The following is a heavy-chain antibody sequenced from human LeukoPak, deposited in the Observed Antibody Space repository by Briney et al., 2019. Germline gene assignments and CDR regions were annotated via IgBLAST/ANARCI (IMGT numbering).Heavy chain of an antibody. D-gene: IGHD3-22*01. CDR1: GGSISSYY. V-gene: IGHV4-59*01. J-gene: IGHJ6*02. CDR3: ARGSYDSSGYYLDYYYYGMDV. CDR2: IYYSGST. Sequence: SETLSLTCTVSGGSISSYYWSWIRQPPGKGLEWIGYIYYSGSTNYNPSLKSRVTISVDTSKNQFSLKLSSVTAADTAVYYCARGSYDSSGYYLDYYYYGMDVWGQGTTVTVSS.